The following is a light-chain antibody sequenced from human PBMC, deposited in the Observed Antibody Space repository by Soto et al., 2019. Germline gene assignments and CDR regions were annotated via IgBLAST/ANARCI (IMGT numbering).Light chain of an antibody. V-gene: IGKV3-11*01. CDR2: DVS. Sequence: EIVLTQSPGTLSLSPGERATLSCRASQSVGNFLAWYQQKPGQAPRLLIYDVSNRATGIPARFSGSGSGTDFIHTISSLEPEDFAVYYCQQRSSWHPALTFGGGTKVDIK. CDR1: QSVGNF. J-gene: IGKJ4*01. CDR3: QQRSSWHPALT.